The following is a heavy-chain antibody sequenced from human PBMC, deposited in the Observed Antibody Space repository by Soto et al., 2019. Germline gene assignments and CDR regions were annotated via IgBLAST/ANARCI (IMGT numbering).Heavy chain of an antibody. D-gene: IGHD3-10*01. CDR1: GFTFSNAW. CDR3: TTDARVTMVRGAMRNKTCFDI. Sequence: EVQLVESGGGLVKPGGSLRLSCAASGFTFSNAWMSWVRQAPGKGLEWVGRIKSKTDGGTTDYAAPVKGRFTISRDDSKNTLYLQMNSLKTEDTAVYYCTTDARVTMVRGAMRNKTCFDIWGQGTMVTVSS. J-gene: IGHJ3*02. V-gene: IGHV3-15*01. CDR2: IKSKTDGGTT.